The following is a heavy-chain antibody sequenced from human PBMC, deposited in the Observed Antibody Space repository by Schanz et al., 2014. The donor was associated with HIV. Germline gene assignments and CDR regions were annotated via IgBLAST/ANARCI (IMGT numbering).Heavy chain of an antibody. CDR3: ASDLNTPEIVVLLDY. V-gene: IGHV1-69*01. Sequence: QVQLMQSGAEVKKAGSSVKVSCKASGGTFSSFAISWVRQAPGQGLEWMGGIIPLFGTRNYAQMFQGRVTITADESTNTAYMELSSLRSEDTAVYYCASDLNTPEIVVLLDYWGQGTLVTVSS. CDR2: IIPLFGTR. J-gene: IGHJ4*02. D-gene: IGHD3-22*01. CDR1: GGTFSSFA.